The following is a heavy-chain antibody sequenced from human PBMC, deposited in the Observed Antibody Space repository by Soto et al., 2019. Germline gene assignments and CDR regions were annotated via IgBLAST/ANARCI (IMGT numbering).Heavy chain of an antibody. J-gene: IGHJ5*02. CDR1: GFTFSASA. CDR3: TRHEAYCGGDCHKFDWFAP. V-gene: IGHV3-73*02. CDR2: IRSKANSYAT. Sequence: EVHLVESGGGLVQPGGSLKLSCAASGFTFSASAMHWVRQASGTGLEWVGRIRSKANSYATTYAASVRGRFTISRDDSKNPAYLQMNSLKTEDTAVYYCTRHEAYCGGDCHKFDWFAPWGQGTLVTVSS. D-gene: IGHD2-21*02.